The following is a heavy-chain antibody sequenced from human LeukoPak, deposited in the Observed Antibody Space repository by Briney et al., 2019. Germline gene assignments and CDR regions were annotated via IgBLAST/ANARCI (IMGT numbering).Heavy chain of an antibody. J-gene: IGHJ4*02. Sequence: ETGGSLRLSCAASGFIFSNAWMSWVRQAPGKGLEWVGRIKSKTDGGTTDYAAPAKGRITISRDDSKNTLYLQMNSLKTEDTAVYYCTTVSDGDYLDYWGQGTLVTVSS. V-gene: IGHV3-15*01. CDR2: IKSKTDGGTT. CDR1: GFIFSNAW. CDR3: TTVSDGDYLDY. D-gene: IGHD4-17*01.